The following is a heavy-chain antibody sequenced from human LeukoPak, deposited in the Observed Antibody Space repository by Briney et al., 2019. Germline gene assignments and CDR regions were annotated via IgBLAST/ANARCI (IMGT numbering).Heavy chain of an antibody. V-gene: IGHV3-11*01. D-gene: IGHD3-10*01. CDR3: ARAGAWGASGIKPGVSDL. Sequence: GGSLSLSCAASGFTFSADYMSWIRQAPGKGLEWISYISSSGSNIYYADSVKGRLAVSRDNAKNSLYLQMDSLRAEDAAVYYCARAGAWGASGIKPGVSDLWGQGTLVTVSS. CDR1: GFTFSADY. J-gene: IGHJ4*02. CDR2: ISSSGSNI.